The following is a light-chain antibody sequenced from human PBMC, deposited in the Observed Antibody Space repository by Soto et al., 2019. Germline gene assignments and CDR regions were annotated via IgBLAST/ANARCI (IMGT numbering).Light chain of an antibody. Sequence: EIVLTQSTGTLSLSPGERATLSCRASQSVSSNYLAWYQQKPGQAPRLLIYDASSRATGIPDRFSGSGSGTDFTLTISRLEPEDFAVYYCQQYGGSPRTFGQGTKVDIK. J-gene: IGKJ1*01. V-gene: IGKV3-20*01. CDR3: QQYGGSPRT. CDR1: QSVSSNY. CDR2: DAS.